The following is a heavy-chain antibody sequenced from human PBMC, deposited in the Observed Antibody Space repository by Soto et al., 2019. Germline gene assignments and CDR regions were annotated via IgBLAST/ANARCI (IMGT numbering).Heavy chain of an antibody. CDR1: GGSISSGGYY. CDR3: ARGERTTGTTFDY. V-gene: IGHV4-31*03. Sequence: SETLSLTCTVSGGSISSGGYYWSWIRQHPGKGLEWIGYIYYSGSTYYNPSLKSRVTISVDTSKNQFSLKLSSVTAADTAVYYCARGERTTGTTFDYWGQGTLVTVSS. CDR2: IYYSGST. J-gene: IGHJ4*02. D-gene: IGHD1-1*01.